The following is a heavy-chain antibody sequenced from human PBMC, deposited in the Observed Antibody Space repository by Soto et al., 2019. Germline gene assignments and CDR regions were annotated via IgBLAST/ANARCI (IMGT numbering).Heavy chain of an antibody. D-gene: IGHD6-19*01. Sequence: SETLSLTCTVSGDSISSDYWCWIRPPPGKGLEWIGYIHYSGSTDYNPSLKSRVTISVDTSKNQFSLKLSSVTAADTAVYYCARASKAVAGRRFDIWGQGTMVTVSS. CDR2: IHYSGST. J-gene: IGHJ3*02. CDR3: ARASKAVAGRRFDI. CDR1: GDSISSDY. V-gene: IGHV4-59*01.